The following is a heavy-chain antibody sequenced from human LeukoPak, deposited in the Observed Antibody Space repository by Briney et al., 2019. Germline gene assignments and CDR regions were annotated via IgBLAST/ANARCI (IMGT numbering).Heavy chain of an antibody. Sequence: GGSLRLSCAASGFTFTTYAVSWVRQAPGKGLEWVSSVSKSDGTTYYADSVKGRLTISRDNSKNTLHLQMNGLRAGDTAVYYCARGSYGMDVWGQGTTVTVSS. V-gene: IGHV3-23*01. CDR2: VSKSDGTT. CDR1: GFTFTTYA. CDR3: ARGSYGMDV. J-gene: IGHJ6*02.